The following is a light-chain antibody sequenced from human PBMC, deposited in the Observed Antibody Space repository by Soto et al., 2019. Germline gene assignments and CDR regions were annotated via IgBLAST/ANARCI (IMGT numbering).Light chain of an antibody. V-gene: IGKV1-8*01. CDR1: QGISSY. CDR2: AAS. Sequence: IQLTKAPSGHCAAIGDSGTITNRASQGISSYLAWYQQKPGKAPKLLIYAASTLQSGVPSRFSGSGSGTDFTLTICCLRSEDLETYYSQLYYSYPRTFGQGTKVDIK. J-gene: IGKJ1*01. CDR3: QLYYSYPRT.